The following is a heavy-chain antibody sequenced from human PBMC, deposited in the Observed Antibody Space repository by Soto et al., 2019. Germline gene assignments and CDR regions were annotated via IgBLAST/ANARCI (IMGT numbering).Heavy chain of an antibody. Sequence: GASVKASCKASGDTITGYYMHWVRQAPEQGLEWMGWINPNSGGTNYAQKFQGWVTMTRDTSISTAYMELSRLRSDDTAVYYCATTHYGSGSYYNPTAYYYYYGMDVWGQGTTVTVSS. D-gene: IGHD3-10*01. CDR3: ATTHYGSGSYYNPTAYYYYYGMDV. CDR2: INPNSGGT. V-gene: IGHV1-2*04. CDR1: GDTITGYY. J-gene: IGHJ6*02.